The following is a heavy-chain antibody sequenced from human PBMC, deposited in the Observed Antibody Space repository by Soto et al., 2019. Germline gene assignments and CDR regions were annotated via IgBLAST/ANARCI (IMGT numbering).Heavy chain of an antibody. CDR1: GTSISSTNYY. Sequence: SETLSLTCTVSGTSISSTNYYWGWIRQPPGKGLEWITSIYYTGMTYYNPSLKSRVTISVDTSKNQFSLKLSSVTAADRAVYYCARLYDYFDYWGQGTLVTVSS. V-gene: IGHV4-39*01. CDR3: ARLYDYFDY. J-gene: IGHJ4*02. CDR2: IYYTGMT.